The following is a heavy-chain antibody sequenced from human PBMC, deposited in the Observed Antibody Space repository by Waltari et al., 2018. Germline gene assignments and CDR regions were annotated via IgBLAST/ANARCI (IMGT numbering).Heavy chain of an antibody. Sequence: VQLVESGGGLVQPGGSLRLSCAASGFTFSSYSMNWVRQAPGKGLEWVSYISSSSSTIYYADSVKGRFTISRDNAKNSLYLQMNSLRAEDTAVYYCAREDCSSTSCYHAFDIWGQGTMVTVSS. CDR2: ISSSSSTI. V-gene: IGHV3-48*04. D-gene: IGHD2-2*01. J-gene: IGHJ3*02. CDR1: GFTFSSYS. CDR3: AREDCSSTSCYHAFDI.